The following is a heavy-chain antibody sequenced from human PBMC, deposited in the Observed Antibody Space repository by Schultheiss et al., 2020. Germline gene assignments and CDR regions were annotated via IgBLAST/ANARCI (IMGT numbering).Heavy chain of an antibody. D-gene: IGHD6-13*01. CDR2: LYRDGRT. Sequence: GGSLRLSCASSGLIVSSNYMTWVRQAPGKGLEWVSVLYRDGRTYYADSVKGRLTIYRHNSKNTLFVQMNSQTPEDTAVYYCAREHCRTIAAVGTFCYFDIWGQGTVVTV. CDR3: AREHCRTIAAVGTFCYFDI. J-gene: IGHJ3*02. V-gene: IGHV3-53*04. CDR1: GLIVSSNY.